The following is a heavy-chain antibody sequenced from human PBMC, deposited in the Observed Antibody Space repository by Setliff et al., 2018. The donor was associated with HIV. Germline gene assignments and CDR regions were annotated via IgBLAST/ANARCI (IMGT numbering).Heavy chain of an antibody. V-gene: IGHV4-61*09. CDR3: ARAPPGIQNDAFDV. CDR2: IYTNGYT. CDR1: GGSISSGSYY. Sequence: SETLSLTCSVSGGSISSGSYYWTWIRQPAGKGPEWIGHIYTNGYTNYNPSLKSRVTISVDTSKNQFPLRLTSVTAADTAVYYCARAPPGIQNDAFDVWGQGTMVTVSS. J-gene: IGHJ3*01.